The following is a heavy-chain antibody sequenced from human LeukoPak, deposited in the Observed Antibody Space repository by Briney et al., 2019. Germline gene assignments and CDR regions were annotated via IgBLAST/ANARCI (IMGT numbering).Heavy chain of an antibody. Sequence: PGGSLRLSCVASGFTFSSYWMHWVRQDPRKGLVWVSRISGDGRNINYADSVRGRFTISRDNAKNTLYLQMNSLRAEDTAVYYCAKSLGVPRSLTIFGPLGYWGQGTLVTVSS. CDR1: GFTFSSYW. CDR3: AKSLGVPRSLTIFGPLGY. V-gene: IGHV3-74*01. D-gene: IGHD3-3*01. CDR2: ISGDGRNI. J-gene: IGHJ4*02.